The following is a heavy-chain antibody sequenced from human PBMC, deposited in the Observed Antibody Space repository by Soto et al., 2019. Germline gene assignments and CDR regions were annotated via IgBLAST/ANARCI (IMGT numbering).Heavy chain of an antibody. CDR3: ARVQWDIVVVTASWFDP. D-gene: IGHD2-21*02. J-gene: IGHJ5*02. CDR2: IYHSGST. Sequence: QLQLQESGSGLVKPSQTLSLTCAVSGGSISSGGYSWSWIRQPPGKGLEWIGYIYHSGSTYYNPSLKIRVTISVDRSKNQFSLKLSSVTAADTAVYYCARVQWDIVVVTASWFDPWGQGTLVTVSS. CDR1: GGSISSGGYS. V-gene: IGHV4-30-2*01.